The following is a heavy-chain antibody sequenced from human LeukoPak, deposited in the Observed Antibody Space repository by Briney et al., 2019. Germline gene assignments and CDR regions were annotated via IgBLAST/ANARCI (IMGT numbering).Heavy chain of an antibody. CDR2: INHSGST. D-gene: IGHD6-19*01. CDR3: AVLAVERTFDY. J-gene: IGHJ4*02. Sequence: SETLSLTCTVSGGSISSYYWNWIRQPPGKGLEWIGEINHSGSTNYNPSLKSRVTISVDTSKNQFSLKLSSVTAADTAVYYCAVLAVERTFDYWGQGTLVTVSS. CDR1: GGSISSYY. V-gene: IGHV4-34*01.